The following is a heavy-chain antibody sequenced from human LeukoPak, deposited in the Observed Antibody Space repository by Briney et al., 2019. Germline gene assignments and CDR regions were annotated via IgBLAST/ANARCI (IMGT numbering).Heavy chain of an antibody. Sequence: SVKVSCKASGGTFSSYAISWVRQAPGQGLEWMGGIIPIFGTANYVQKFQGRVTITADESTSTAYMELSSLRSEDTAVYYCAREGLSNDYTDPFDIWGQGTMVTVSS. V-gene: IGHV1-69*13. CDR3: AREGLSNDYTDPFDI. D-gene: IGHD4-11*01. CDR2: IIPIFGTA. J-gene: IGHJ3*02. CDR1: GGTFSSYA.